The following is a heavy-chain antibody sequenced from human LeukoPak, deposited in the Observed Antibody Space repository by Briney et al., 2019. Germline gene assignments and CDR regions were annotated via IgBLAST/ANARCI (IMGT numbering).Heavy chain of an antibody. CDR2: IHYSGTT. D-gene: IGHD3-9*01. CDR3: ARGLRYFDWLLYYFDY. J-gene: IGHJ4*02. Sequence: PSETLSLTCTVSAGSIGSYYWSWIRQPPGKGLEWIGHIHYSGTTNYNPSLESRVTISVDTSKKQFSLRLSSVTAADTAVYYCARGLRYFDWLLYYFDYWGQGTLVTVSS. V-gene: IGHV4-59*08. CDR1: AGSIGSYY.